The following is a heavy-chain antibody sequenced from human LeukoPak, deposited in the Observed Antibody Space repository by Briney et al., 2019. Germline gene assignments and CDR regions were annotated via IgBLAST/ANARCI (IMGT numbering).Heavy chain of an antibody. V-gene: IGHV3-21*01. CDR3: ARDRLTDYDSSGYADFDY. Sequence: PGGSLRLSCAASGLAFSSYSMNWVRQAPGKGLEWVSSISSSSSYIYYADSVKGRFTISRDNAKNSLYLQMNSLRAEDTAVYYCARDRLTDYDSSGYADFDYWGQGTLVTVSS. D-gene: IGHD3-22*01. CDR1: GLAFSSYS. J-gene: IGHJ4*02. CDR2: ISSSSSYI.